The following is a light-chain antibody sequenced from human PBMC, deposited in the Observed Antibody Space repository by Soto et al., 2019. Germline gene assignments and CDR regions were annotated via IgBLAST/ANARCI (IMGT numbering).Light chain of an antibody. CDR1: SGDIGSYNR. Sequence: QSALTQPASVSGSPGQSITISCTGTSGDIGSYNRVSWYQQHPAKAPKLIIYEVTDRPSGASNRFSGSKTGNTASLTISGRQAEDEAEYYCSSYTNINTRACVFGTGTKVTVL. V-gene: IGLV2-14*01. J-gene: IGLJ1*01. CDR2: EVT. CDR3: SSYTNINTRACV.